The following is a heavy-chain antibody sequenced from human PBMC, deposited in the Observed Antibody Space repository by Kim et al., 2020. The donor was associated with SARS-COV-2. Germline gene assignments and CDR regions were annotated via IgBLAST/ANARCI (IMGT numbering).Heavy chain of an antibody. CDR3: ARSGCSSTSCYRGGAFDI. D-gene: IGHD2-2*02. CDR2: IIPIFGTA. V-gene: IGHV1-69*13. J-gene: IGHJ3*02. Sequence: SVKVSCKASGGTFSSYAISWVRQAPGQGLEWMGGIIPIFGTANYAQKFQGRVTITADESTSTAYMELSSLRSEDTAVYYCARSGCSSTSCYRGGAFDIWGQGTMVTVSS. CDR1: GGTFSSYA.